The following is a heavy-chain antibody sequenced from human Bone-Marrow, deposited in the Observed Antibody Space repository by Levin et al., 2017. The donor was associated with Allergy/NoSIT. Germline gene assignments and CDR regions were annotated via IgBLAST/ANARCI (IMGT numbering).Heavy chain of an antibody. CDR3: ATVVPTATRHWFAP. CDR2: IFVGGIT. D-gene: IGHD2-15*01. CDR1: GGSISNGYHY. J-gene: IGHJ5*02. Sequence: LRLSCSVSGGSISNGYHYWTWIRQPPGKGLEWIGYIFVGGITNYNPSLGSRVSISVDTSKNQFSLHLSSVTAADTAVYFCATVVPTATRHWFAPWGQGIRVTVSS. V-gene: IGHV4-30-4*01.